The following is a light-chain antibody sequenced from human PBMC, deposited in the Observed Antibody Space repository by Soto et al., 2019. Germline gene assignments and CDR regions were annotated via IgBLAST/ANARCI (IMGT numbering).Light chain of an antibody. V-gene: IGKV1-5*01. CDR2: DVS. Sequence: RMTQSPSTVSASVGDRVTITCRASQSIGDSLAWYQQKPGKAPYLLISDVSSLERGVPSRFSGSGSGTEFTLTISSMQPDDFAPFYCQHYNGYSRPFGQRAKV. CDR1: QSIGDS. CDR3: QHYNGYSRP. J-gene: IGKJ1*01.